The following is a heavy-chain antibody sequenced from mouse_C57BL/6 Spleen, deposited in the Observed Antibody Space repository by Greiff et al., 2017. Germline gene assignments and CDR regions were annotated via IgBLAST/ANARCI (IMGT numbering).Heavy chain of an antibody. V-gene: IGHV1-62-2*01. D-gene: IGHD4-1*01. CDR3: ARHEAVGPDFDY. CDR2: FYPGSGSI. CDR1: GYTFTEYT. J-gene: IGHJ2*01. Sequence: VKLMESGAELVKPGASVKLSCKASGYTFTEYTIHWVKQRSGQGLEWIGWFYPGSGSIKYNEKFKDKATLTADKSSSTVYMELSRLTSEDSAVYFCARHEAVGPDFDYWGQGTTLTVSS.